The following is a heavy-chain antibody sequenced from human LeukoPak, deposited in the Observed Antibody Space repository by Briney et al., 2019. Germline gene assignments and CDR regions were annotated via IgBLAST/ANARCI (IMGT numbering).Heavy chain of an antibody. J-gene: IGHJ4*02. Sequence: PSQTLSLTCTVSGGSISSGSYYWSWIRQPAGKGLEWIGRIYTSGSTNYNPSLKSRVTISVDTSKNQFSLKLSSVTAADTAVYYCARDSPPKGGGNEGFDYWGQGTLVTVSS. CDR1: GGSISSGSYY. V-gene: IGHV4-61*02. D-gene: IGHD4-23*01. CDR2: IYTSGST. CDR3: ARDSPPKGGGNEGFDY.